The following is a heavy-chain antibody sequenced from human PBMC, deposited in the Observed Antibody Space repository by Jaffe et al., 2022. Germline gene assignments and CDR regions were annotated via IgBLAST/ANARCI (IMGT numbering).Heavy chain of an antibody. V-gene: IGHV4-38-2*01. CDR2: IYHSGST. CDR1: GYSISSGYY. Sequence: QVQLQESGPGLVKPSETLSLTCAVSGYSISSGYYWGWIRQPPGKGLEWIGSIYHSGSTYYNPSLKSRVTISVDTSKNQFSLKLSSVTAADTAVYYCARRVRYEDYFDYWGQGTLVTVSS. CDR3: ARRVRYEDYFDY. D-gene: IGHD2-8*01. J-gene: IGHJ4*02.